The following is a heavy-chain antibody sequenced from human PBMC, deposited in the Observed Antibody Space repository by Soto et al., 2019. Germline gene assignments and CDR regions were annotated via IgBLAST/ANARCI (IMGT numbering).Heavy chain of an antibody. Sequence: SETLSLTCTVSGGSISSYYWSWIRQPPGKGLEWIGYIYYSGSTNYNPSLKSRVTISVDTSKNQFSLKLSSVTAADTAVYYCAREALGLGVIDYWGQGTLVTVSS. J-gene: IGHJ4*02. CDR2: IYYSGST. V-gene: IGHV4-59*01. D-gene: IGHD7-27*01. CDR1: GGSISSYY. CDR3: AREALGLGVIDY.